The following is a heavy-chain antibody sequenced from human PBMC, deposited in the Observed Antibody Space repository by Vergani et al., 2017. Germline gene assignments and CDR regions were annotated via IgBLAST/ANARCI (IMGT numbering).Heavy chain of an antibody. CDR2: INPNSGGT. Sequence: QVQLVQSGAEVKKPGASVKVSCKASGDTFTGYYMHWVRQAPGQGLEWMGWINPNSGGTNYAQTFQGRVTMTRDTSISTAYMELSRLRSDDTAVYYCATCGGDRWGPGPGPGYYYYMDVWGKGTTVTVSS. V-gene: IGHV1-2*02. J-gene: IGHJ6*03. D-gene: IGHD2-21*01. CDR3: ATCGGDRWGPGPGPGYYYYMDV. CDR1: GDTFTGYY.